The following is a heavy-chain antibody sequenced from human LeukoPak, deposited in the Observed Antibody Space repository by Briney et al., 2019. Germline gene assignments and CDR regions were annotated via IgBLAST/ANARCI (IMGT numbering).Heavy chain of an antibody. Sequence: GGSLRLSCAASGFTVSSNYMSWVRQAPGKGLEWVAVISYDGSNKYYADSVKGRFTISRDNSKNTLYLQMNSLRAEDTAVYYCAKGLDSSGYSLDAFDIWGQGTMVTVSS. CDR1: GFTVSSNY. D-gene: IGHD3-22*01. V-gene: IGHV3-30*18. J-gene: IGHJ3*02. CDR2: ISYDGSNK. CDR3: AKGLDSSGYSLDAFDI.